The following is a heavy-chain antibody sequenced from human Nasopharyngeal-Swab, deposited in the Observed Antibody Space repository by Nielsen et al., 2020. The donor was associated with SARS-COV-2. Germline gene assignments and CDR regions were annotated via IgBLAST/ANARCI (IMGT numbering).Heavy chain of an antibody. CDR3: ARDHGGGTIAEALGSLYYYYYMDV. J-gene: IGHJ6*03. D-gene: IGHD6-19*01. Sequence: GESLKISCAASGFTFSSYSMNWVRQAPGKGLEWVSYISSSSSTIYYADSVKGRFTISRDNAKNSLYLQMNSLRAEDTAVYYCARDHGGGTIAEALGSLYYYYYMDVWGKGTTVTVSS. CDR2: ISSSSSTI. CDR1: GFTFSSYS. V-gene: IGHV3-48*01.